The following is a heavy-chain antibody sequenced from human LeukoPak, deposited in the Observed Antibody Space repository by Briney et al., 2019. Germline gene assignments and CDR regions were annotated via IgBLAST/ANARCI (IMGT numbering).Heavy chain of an antibody. Sequence: SGTLSLTCTVSGGSISSYYWSWIRQPPGKGLEWIGYIYYSGSTNYNPSLKSRVTISVDTSKNQFSLKLSSVTAADTAVYYCARHEGFIAAAGTDYFDYWGQGTLVTVSS. CDR2: IYYSGST. CDR3: ARHEGFIAAAGTDYFDY. D-gene: IGHD6-13*01. CDR1: GGSISSYY. V-gene: IGHV4-59*08. J-gene: IGHJ4*02.